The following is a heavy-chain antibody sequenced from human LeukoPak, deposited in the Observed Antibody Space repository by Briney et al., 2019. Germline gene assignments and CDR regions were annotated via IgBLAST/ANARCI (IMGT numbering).Heavy chain of an antibody. J-gene: IGHJ4*02. CDR2: INHSGST. CDR1: GGSFSGYY. Sequence: PSETLSLTCAVYGGSFSGYYWSWIRQPPGKGLEWIGEINHSGSTNYNPSLKSRVTISVDTSKNQFSLKLSSVTAADTAVYYCARRSSQIDIVVVPAALDYWGQGTLVTVSS. D-gene: IGHD2-2*01. CDR3: ARRSSQIDIVVVPAALDY. V-gene: IGHV4-34*01.